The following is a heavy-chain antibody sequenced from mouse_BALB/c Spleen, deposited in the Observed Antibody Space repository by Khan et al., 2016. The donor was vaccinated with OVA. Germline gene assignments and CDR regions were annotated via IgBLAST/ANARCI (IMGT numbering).Heavy chain of an antibody. CDR2: IWTGGGT. D-gene: IGHD1-1*01. CDR3: VRRGNYYGSFYWYFDV. Sequence: QVQLKQSGPGLVAPSQSLSITCTVSVFSLTSYDISWIRQPPGKGLEWLGVIWTGGGTNYNSAFMSRLSISKDNSKSQVFLKMNSLQSDDTAIYYCVRRGNYYGSFYWYFDVWGAGTTVTVSS. J-gene: IGHJ1*01. V-gene: IGHV2-9-2*01. CDR1: VFSLTSYD.